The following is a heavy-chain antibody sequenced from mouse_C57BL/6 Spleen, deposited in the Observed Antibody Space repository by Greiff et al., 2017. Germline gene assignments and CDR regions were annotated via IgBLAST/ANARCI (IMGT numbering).Heavy chain of an antibody. CDR2: IDPETGGT. D-gene: IGHD2-1*01. J-gene: IGHJ4*01. CDR1: GYTFTDYE. CDR3: TRNYGNSPYYAMDY. V-gene: IGHV1-15*01. Sequence: VQLQQSGAELVRPGASVTLSCKASGYTFTDYEMHWVKQTPVHGLEWIGAIDPETGGTAYNQKFKGKAILTADRSSSTAYMELRSLTSEDSAVYYCTRNYGNSPYYAMDYWGQGTSVTVSS.